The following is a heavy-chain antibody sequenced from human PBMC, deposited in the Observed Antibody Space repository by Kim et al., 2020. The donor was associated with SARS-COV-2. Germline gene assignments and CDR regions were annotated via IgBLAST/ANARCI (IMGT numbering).Heavy chain of an antibody. J-gene: IGHJ4*02. CDR3: ATGEDYGDY. Sequence: ETNYAQKFQGRVTITEDTSTDTAYMELSSLRSEDTAVYYCATGEDYGDYWGQGTLVTVSA. V-gene: IGHV1-24*01. CDR2: ET.